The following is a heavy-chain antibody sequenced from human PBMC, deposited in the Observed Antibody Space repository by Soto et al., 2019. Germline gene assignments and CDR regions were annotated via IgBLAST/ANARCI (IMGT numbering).Heavy chain of an antibody. CDR1: GCSISIYY. CDR2: IYYSGST. V-gene: IGHV4-59*01. Sequence: SETLSLTGTVSGCSISIYYWSWIRQPPGKGLEWIGYIYYSGSTNYNPSLKSRVTISVDTSKNQFSLKLSSVTAADTAVYYCARDSHSSGCLDYWGQGTLVTVSS. D-gene: IGHD6-19*01. CDR3: ARDSHSSGCLDY. J-gene: IGHJ4*02.